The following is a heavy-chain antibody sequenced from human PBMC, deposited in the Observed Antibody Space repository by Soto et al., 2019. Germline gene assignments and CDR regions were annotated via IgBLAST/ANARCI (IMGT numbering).Heavy chain of an antibody. CDR3: SREWISNYGYGSDY. CDR1: EFTFSDYY. V-gene: IGHV3-11*01. Sequence: PGGSLKLSCAASEFTFSDYYMSWIRQAPGKGLEGVAYISSSCSTIYYADSVKGRFTISRDNAKNSPYLQMNSLRAEDTAVYYCSREWISNYGYGSDYWGQGTLVTVSS. D-gene: IGHD4-17*01. CDR2: ISSSCSTI. J-gene: IGHJ4*02.